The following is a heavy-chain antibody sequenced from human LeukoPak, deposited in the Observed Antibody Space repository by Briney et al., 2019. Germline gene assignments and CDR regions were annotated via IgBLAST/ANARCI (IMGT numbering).Heavy chain of an antibody. V-gene: IGHV3-33*01. CDR2: IWYDGSNK. D-gene: IGHD3-9*01. Sequence: PGGSLRLSCAASGFTFSSYGMHWVRQAPGKGLEWVALIWYDGSNKYYADSVKGRFTISRDNSKNTLYLQMNSLRAEDTAVYYCARDILSMSHWGQGALVTVSS. J-gene: IGHJ4*02. CDR3: ARDILSMSH. CDR1: GFTFSSYG.